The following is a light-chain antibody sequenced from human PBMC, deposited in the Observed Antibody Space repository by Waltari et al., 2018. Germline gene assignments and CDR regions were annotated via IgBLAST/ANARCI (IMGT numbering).Light chain of an antibody. CDR1: QGVRND. V-gene: IGKV1-6*01. CDR2: AAS. J-gene: IGKJ1*01. CDR3: LQDYSYPRT. Sequence: AIQMTQSPSSLSASIGDGVPITCRASQGVRNDVGWYQQKPGKAPKLLVYAASTLHIGVPSRFSGSGSDTDFTLTVTSLQPEDFAAYYCLQDYSYPRTFGQGTRVEIK.